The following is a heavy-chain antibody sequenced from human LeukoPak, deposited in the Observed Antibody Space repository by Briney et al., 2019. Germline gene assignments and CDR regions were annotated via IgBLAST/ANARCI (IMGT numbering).Heavy chain of an antibody. Sequence: PSETLSLTCAVYGGSFRGYYWSWIRQPPGKGLEWIGEINHSGSTNYNPSLKSRVTISVDTSKNQFSLKLSSVTAADTAVYYCARGTRYYYGSGSSPVWFDPWGQGTLVTVSS. CDR3: ARGTRYYYGSGSSPVWFDP. CDR2: INHSGST. D-gene: IGHD3-10*01. CDR1: GGSFRGYY. V-gene: IGHV4-34*01. J-gene: IGHJ5*02.